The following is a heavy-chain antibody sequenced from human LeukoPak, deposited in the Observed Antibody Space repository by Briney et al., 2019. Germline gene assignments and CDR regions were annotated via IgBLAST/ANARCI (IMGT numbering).Heavy chain of an antibody. CDR2: ISADNGNT. J-gene: IGHJ6*02. CDR3: ASPGPRSWPDYYGMDV. Sequence: ASVKVSCKASGYTFSSYGISWVRQAPGQGLEWMGWISADNGNTNYAQKLQGRVTMTTDTSTSTAYMELRSLRSDDTAVYYCASPGPRSWPDYYGMDVWGQGTTVTVSS. CDR1: GYTFSSYG. V-gene: IGHV1-18*01. D-gene: IGHD6-13*01.